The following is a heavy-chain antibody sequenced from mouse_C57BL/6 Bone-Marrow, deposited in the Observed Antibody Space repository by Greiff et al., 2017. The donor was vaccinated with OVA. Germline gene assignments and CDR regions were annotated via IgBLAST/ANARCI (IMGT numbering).Heavy chain of an antibody. Sequence: EVKLVESGGDLVKPGGSLKLSCAASGFTFSDYYMYWVRQTPEKRLEWVAYISNGGGSTYYPDTVKGRFTISRDNAKNTLYLQMSRLKSEDTAMYYCARLPSTMVTPWYFDVWGTGTTVTVSS. CDR3: ARLPSTMVTPWYFDV. D-gene: IGHD2-2*01. CDR1: GFTFSDYY. V-gene: IGHV5-12*01. J-gene: IGHJ1*03. CDR2: ISNGGGST.